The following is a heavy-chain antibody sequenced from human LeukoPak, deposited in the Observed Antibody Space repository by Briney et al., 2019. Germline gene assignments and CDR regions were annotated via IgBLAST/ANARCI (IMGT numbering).Heavy chain of an antibody. Sequence: PGGSLRLSCEASGFTFTSYGLSWVRQAPGKGLEWVSTISSSGANTYYADSVKGRFTISRDFSKNTLSLQMNSLRAEDTAIYYCAKSGQFDNWGQGILVTVSS. CDR3: AKSGQFDN. J-gene: IGHJ4*02. V-gene: IGHV3-23*01. CDR2: ISSSGANT. CDR1: GFTFTSYG. D-gene: IGHD6-25*01.